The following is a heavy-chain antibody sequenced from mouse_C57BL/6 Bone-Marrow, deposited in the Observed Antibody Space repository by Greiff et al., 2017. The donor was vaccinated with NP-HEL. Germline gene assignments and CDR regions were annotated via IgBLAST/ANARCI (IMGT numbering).Heavy chain of an antibody. J-gene: IGHJ3*01. Sequence: EVQVVESGAELVRPGASVKLSCTASGFNIKDDYMHWVKQRPEQGLEWIGWIDPENGDTEYASKFQGKATITADTSSNTAYLQLSSLTSEDTAVYYCTTMITRPYWGQGTLVTVSA. CDR1: GFNIKDDY. V-gene: IGHV14-4*01. D-gene: IGHD2-4*01. CDR2: IDPENGDT. CDR3: TTMITRPY.